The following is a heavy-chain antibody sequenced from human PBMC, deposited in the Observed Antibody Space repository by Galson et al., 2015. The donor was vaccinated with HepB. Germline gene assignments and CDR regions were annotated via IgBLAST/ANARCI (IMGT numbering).Heavy chain of an antibody. D-gene: IGHD6-13*01. Sequence: SVKVSCKASGYTFTSYYMHWVRQAPGQGLEWMGIINPSGGSTSYAQKFQGRVTMTRDTSTSTVYMELSSLRSEDTAVYYCARDVLAAAGDLDAFDIWGQGTMVTVSS. J-gene: IGHJ3*02. CDR2: INPSGGST. CDR1: GYTFTSYY. V-gene: IGHV1-46*01. CDR3: ARDVLAAAGDLDAFDI.